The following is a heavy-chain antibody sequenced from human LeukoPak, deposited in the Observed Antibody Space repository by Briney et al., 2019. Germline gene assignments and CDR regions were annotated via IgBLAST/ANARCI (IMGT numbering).Heavy chain of an antibody. D-gene: IGHD5-24*01. CDR1: GGSISSSNW. CDR3: ARARRGKDGYTN. V-gene: IGHV4-4*02. J-gene: IGHJ4*02. CDR2: IYHSGST. Sequence: PSETLSLTCAVSGGSISSSNWWSWVRQPPGKGLEWIGEIYHSGSTNYNPSLKSRVTISVDKSKNQFSLKLSSATAADTAVYYCARARRGKDGYTNWGQGTLVTVSS.